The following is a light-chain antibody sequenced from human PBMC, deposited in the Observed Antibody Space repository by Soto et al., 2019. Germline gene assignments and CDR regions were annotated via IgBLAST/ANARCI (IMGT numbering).Light chain of an antibody. CDR2: GAS. CDR3: QHYGNSPT. Sequence: EIVLTQSPGTLSLSPGDGATLSCRASQSVSSGYLAWYQQKPGQAPRLLIYGASRRATGIPDRFSGSGSGTDFTLSIGRLEPEDFAVYWCQHYGNSPTFGQGTKV. CDR1: QSVSSGY. J-gene: IGKJ1*01. V-gene: IGKV3-20*01.